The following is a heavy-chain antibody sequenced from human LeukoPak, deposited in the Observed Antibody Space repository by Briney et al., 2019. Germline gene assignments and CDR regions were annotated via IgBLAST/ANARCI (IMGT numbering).Heavy chain of an antibody. Sequence: GESLKISCKGSGYSFTTYWIGWVRQMPGKGLEWMGIIYPGDPDTRYSPSFQGQVTISADKSISTAYLQWSSLKASDTAMYYCARRGMIVVNEDYFDYWGQGTLVTVSS. J-gene: IGHJ4*02. D-gene: IGHD3-22*01. CDR2: IYPGDPDT. V-gene: IGHV5-51*01. CDR3: ARRGMIVVNEDYFDY. CDR1: GYSFTTYW.